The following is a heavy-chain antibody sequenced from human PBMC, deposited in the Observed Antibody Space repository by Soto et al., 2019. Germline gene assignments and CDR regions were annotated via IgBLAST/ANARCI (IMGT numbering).Heavy chain of an antibody. J-gene: IGHJ6*02. V-gene: IGHV1-69*12. D-gene: IGHD1-1*01. CDR2: IIPIFGTA. Sequence: QVQLVQSGAEVKKPGSSVKVSCKASGGTFSSYAISWVRQAPGQGLEWMGGIIPIFGTANYAQKFQGRVTITADESTSTAYMELSSPRSEDTAVYYCASPMGTGTTDYYYYGMDVWGQGTTVTVSS. CDR1: GGTFSSYA. CDR3: ASPMGTGTTDYYYYGMDV.